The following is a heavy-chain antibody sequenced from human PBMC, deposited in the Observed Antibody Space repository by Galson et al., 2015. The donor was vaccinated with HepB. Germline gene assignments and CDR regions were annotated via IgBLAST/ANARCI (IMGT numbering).Heavy chain of an antibody. Sequence: PALVKPTQTLTLTCTFSGFSLSTSGMCVSWIRQPPGKALEWLARIDWDDDKYYSTSLKTRLTISKDTSKNQVVLTMTNMDPVDTATYYCARMDSGSYTFDYWGQGTLVTVSS. CDR3: ARMDSGSYTFDY. CDR2: IDWDDDK. D-gene: IGHD1-26*01. CDR1: GFSLSTSGMC. J-gene: IGHJ4*02. V-gene: IGHV2-70*11.